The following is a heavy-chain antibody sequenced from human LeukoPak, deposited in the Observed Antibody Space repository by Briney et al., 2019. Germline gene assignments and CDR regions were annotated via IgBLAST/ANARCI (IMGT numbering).Heavy chain of an antibody. Sequence: GGSLRLSCAASGFTFSSYGMHWVRQAPGKGLEWVAVIWYDGSNKYYADSVKGRFTISRDNSKNTLYLQMNSLRAEDTAVYYCARGCSSSSLYFDYWGQGTLVTVSS. V-gene: IGHV3-33*01. CDR2: IWYDGSNK. CDR3: ARGCSSSSLYFDY. J-gene: IGHJ4*02. D-gene: IGHD6-6*01. CDR1: GFTFSSYG.